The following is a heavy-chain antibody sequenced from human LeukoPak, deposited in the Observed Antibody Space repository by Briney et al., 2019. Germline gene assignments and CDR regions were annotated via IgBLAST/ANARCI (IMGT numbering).Heavy chain of an antibody. D-gene: IGHD3-10*01. CDR3: ARTSRHFYGSGTNLTPWPAGMDV. V-gene: IGHV4-59*01. CDR2: IYYSGSST. J-gene: IGHJ6*02. CDR1: GGSMSGFF. Sequence: SETLSLTCTVSGGSMSGFFWTWIRQPPGRELEWIGSIYYSGSSTMYNPSLKSRVTISVDTSKSQFSLTLNSATAADTAVYYCARTSRHFYGSGTNLTPWPAGMDVWGQGTTVTVPS.